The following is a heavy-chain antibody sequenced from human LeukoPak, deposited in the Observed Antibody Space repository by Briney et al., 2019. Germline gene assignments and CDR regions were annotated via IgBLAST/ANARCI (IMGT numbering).Heavy chain of an antibody. Sequence: PSETLSLTCTVSGGSISSSSYYWGWIRQPPGKGLEWIGSIYYSGSTYYNPSLKSRVTISVDTSKNQSSLKLSSVTAADTAVYYCAREGAFDIWGQGTMVTVSS. CDR1: GGSISSSSYY. J-gene: IGHJ3*02. CDR2: IYYSGST. V-gene: IGHV4-39*07. CDR3: AREGAFDI.